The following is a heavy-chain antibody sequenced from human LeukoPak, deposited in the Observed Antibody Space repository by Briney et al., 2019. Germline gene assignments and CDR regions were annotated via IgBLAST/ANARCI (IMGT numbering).Heavy chain of an antibody. CDR2: INTNTGNP. CDR3: ARWGYGSGSYPNGGFDP. D-gene: IGHD3-10*01. J-gene: IGHJ5*02. V-gene: IGHV7-4-1*02. Sequence: ASVKVSCKASGYTFTSYVMNWVRQAPGQGLEWMGWINTNTGNPTYAQGFIGRFVFSLDTSVSTAYLQISSLKAEDTAVYYCARWGYGSGSYPNGGFDPWGQGTLVTVSS. CDR1: GYTFTSYV.